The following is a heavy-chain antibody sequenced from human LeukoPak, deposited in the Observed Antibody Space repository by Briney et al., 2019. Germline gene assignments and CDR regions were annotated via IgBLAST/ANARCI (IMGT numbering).Heavy chain of an antibody. Sequence: SETLSLTCTVSGGSISSYYWSWIRQPPGKGLEWIGYLYYSGSTNYNPSLKSRVTISVDTSKNQISLKLTSVTAADTAVYYCARGGATYYDILAGFFDYWGQGTLVSVS. J-gene: IGHJ4*02. CDR2: LYYSGST. V-gene: IGHV4-59*01. D-gene: IGHD3-9*01. CDR1: GGSISSYY. CDR3: ARGGATYYDILAGFFDY.